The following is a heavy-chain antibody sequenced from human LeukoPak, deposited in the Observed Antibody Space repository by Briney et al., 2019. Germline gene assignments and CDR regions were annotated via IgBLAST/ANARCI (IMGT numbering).Heavy chain of an antibody. CDR3: ARSVAGMDLYYYYYYMDV. CDR2: MNPNSGNT. D-gene: IGHD6-6*01. J-gene: IGHJ6*03. V-gene: IGHV1-8*01. Sequence: ASVKVSCKASGYTFTSYDTNWVRQATGQGLEWMGWMNPNSGNTGYAQKFQGRVTMTRNTSISTAYMELSSLRSEDTAVYYCARSVAGMDLYYYYYYMDVWGKGTTVTISS. CDR1: GYTFTSYD.